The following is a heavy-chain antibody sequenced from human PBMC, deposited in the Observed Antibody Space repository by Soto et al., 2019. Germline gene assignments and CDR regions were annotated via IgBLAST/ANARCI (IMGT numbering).Heavy chain of an antibody. CDR2: IDNSGST. D-gene: IGHD3-10*02. J-gene: IGHJ4*02. Sequence: PSETLSLTCTVSGASVITGVYYWTWIRQHPGKFLEWIGYIDNSGSTYYNPSLTGRVDISVDTSKNQFSLNLQSVTAADTAFYYCAGAVSDFDVRRYRTSYFDQWGQGILVTVSS. CDR1: GASVITGVYY. CDR3: AGAVSDFDVRRYRTSYFDQ. V-gene: IGHV4-31*03.